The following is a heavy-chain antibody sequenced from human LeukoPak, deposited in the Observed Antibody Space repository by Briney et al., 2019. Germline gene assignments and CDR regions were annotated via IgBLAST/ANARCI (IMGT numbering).Heavy chain of an antibody. CDR2: IYYSRST. D-gene: IGHD3-9*01. Sequence: SETLSLTCTVSGGSISSHYWSWIRQPPGKGLEWIGYIYYSRSTNYNPSLKSRVTISVDTSKNQFSLKLSSVTAADTAVYYCAREVQYYDILTGYYNGNYFDYWGQGTLVTVSS. J-gene: IGHJ4*02. V-gene: IGHV4-59*11. CDR1: GGSISSHY. CDR3: AREVQYYDILTGYYNGNYFDY.